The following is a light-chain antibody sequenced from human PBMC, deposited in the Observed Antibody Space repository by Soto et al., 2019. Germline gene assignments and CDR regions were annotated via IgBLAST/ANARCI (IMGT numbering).Light chain of an antibody. CDR3: QSFETNLRGSV. V-gene: IGLV1-40*01. Sequence: QSVLTQPPSVSGAPGQRVTISCSGTSSNIGGGYDVHWYHQLPGTAPKLLIFGNNNRPSGVPARFSASRSGTSASLAITGLQAEDESDYYCQSFETNLRGSVFGGGTKLTVL. CDR2: GNN. J-gene: IGLJ3*02. CDR1: SSNIGGGYD.